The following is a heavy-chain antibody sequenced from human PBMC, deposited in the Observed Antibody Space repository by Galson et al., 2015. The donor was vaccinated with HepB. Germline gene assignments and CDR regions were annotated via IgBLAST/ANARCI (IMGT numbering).Heavy chain of an antibody. CDR1: GFTFDDYA. Sequence: SLRLSCAASGFTFDDYAMHWVRQAPGKGLEWVSAIIWDSGSIGYADSVEGRFTISRDNAKNSLYLQMNSLRAEDTAFYYCAKDLYSSTWGGYIDLWGRGTLVSVSS. J-gene: IGHJ2*01. CDR3: AKDLYSSTWGGYIDL. V-gene: IGHV3-9*01. D-gene: IGHD6-13*01. CDR2: IIWDSGSI.